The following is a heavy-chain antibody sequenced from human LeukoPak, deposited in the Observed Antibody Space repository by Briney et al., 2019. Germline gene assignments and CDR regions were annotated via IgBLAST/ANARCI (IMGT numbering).Heavy chain of an antibody. Sequence: GASVKVSCKDSGYTFTRYGISRVRQAPGQGLEWVGWTSANNGHTNYVQRFQGRVTMTTDTSTNTAYMEVRSLRSDDTAVYYCARDLGYCSTTSCNRNWFDPWGQGTLVTVPS. J-gene: IGHJ5*02. CDR1: GYTFTRYG. CDR3: ARDLGYCSTTSCNRNWFDP. D-gene: IGHD2-2*01. CDR2: TSANNGHT. V-gene: IGHV1-18*01.